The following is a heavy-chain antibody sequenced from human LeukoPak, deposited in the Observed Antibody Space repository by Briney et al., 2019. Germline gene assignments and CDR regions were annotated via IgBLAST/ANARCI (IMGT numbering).Heavy chain of an antibody. J-gene: IGHJ5*02. CDR3: ARHATGSYSVPWLDP. CDR1: GGAISSHY. D-gene: IGHD3-10*01. Sequence: PSETLSLTCTVSGGAISSHYWSWIRQPPGKGLECIGYISDSGTSIYNPSLKSRVTILGDTSKNQFSLKLSSVTAADTAVYYCARHATGSYSVPWLDPWGQGTLVTVSS. V-gene: IGHV4-59*08. CDR2: ISDSGTS.